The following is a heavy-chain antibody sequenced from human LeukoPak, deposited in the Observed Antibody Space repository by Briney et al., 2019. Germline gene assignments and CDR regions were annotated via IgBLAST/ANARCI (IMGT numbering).Heavy chain of an antibody. CDR3: VSDRETQEQI. CDR2: ISYNGDST. D-gene: IGHD1-26*01. Sequence: GGSLRLSCSGPGFTFRRHNMHWVRQAPGKGLEYVSAISYNGDSTYYVDSVKGRFTISRDNSKNTLDLQMSSLRPEDTAVYYCVSDRETQEQIWGPGTLVTVSS. CDR1: GFTFRRHN. V-gene: IGHV3-64D*09. J-gene: IGHJ3*02.